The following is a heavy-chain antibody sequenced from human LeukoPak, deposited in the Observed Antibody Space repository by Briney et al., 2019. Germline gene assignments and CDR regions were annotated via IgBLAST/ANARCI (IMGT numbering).Heavy chain of an antibody. CDR1: GFTFSSYS. J-gene: IGHJ4*02. Sequence: GGSLRLSCAASGFTFSSYSMDWARQAPGKGLEWVSYISSSSSTIYYADSVKGRFTISRDNAKNSLYLQMNSLRAEDTAVYYCARAIAAGGNSFTYDYWGQGTLVTVSS. D-gene: IGHD4-23*01. CDR2: ISSSSSTI. CDR3: ARAIAAGGNSFTYDY. V-gene: IGHV3-48*04.